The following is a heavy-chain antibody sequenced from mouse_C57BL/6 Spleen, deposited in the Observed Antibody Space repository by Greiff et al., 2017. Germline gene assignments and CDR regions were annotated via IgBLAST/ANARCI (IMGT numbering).Heavy chain of an antibody. V-gene: IGHV3-6*01. Sequence: EVKLQESGPGLVKPSQSLSLTCSVTGYSITSGYYWNWIRQFPGNKLEWMGYISYDGSNNYNPSLKNRISITRDTSKNQFFLKLNSVTTEDTATYYCAREGDMIRRYFDDWGQGTTLTVSS. CDR1: GYSITSGYY. CDR3: AREGDMIRRYFDD. D-gene: IGHD2-4*01. CDR2: ISYDGSN. J-gene: IGHJ2*01.